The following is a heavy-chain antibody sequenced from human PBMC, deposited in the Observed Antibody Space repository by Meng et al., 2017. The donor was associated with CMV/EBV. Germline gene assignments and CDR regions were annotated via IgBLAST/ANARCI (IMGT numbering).Heavy chain of an antibody. J-gene: IGHJ6*02. D-gene: IGHD3-3*01. Sequence: ASVKVSCKASGYTFTGYYMYWVRQAPGQGLEWMGWINPNSGGTKYAQGFTGRFVFSLDTSVSTAYLQICSLKAEDTAVYYCARGLRFLESYYYYGMDVWGQGTTVTVSS. CDR3: ARGLRFLESYYYYGMDV. CDR2: INPNSGGT. CDR1: GYTFTGYY. V-gene: IGHV7-4-1*01.